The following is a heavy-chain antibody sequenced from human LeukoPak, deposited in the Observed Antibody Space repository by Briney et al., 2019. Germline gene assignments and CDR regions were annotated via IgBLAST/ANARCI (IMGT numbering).Heavy chain of an antibody. V-gene: IGHV3-21*01. CDR2: ISSSSSYI. CDR3: ARVGQGEWFFDL. D-gene: IGHD1-26*01. CDR1: GFTFSSYS. J-gene: IGHJ2*01. Sequence: GGSLRLSCAASGFTFSSYSMNWVRQAPGKGLEWVSSISSSSSYIYYADSVKGRFTISRDNAENTLYLQMNSLGAEDTAVYYCARVGQGEWFFDLWGRGTLVTVSS.